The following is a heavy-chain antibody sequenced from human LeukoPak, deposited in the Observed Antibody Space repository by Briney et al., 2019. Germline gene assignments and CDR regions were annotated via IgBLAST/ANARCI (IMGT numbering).Heavy chain of an antibody. J-gene: IGHJ4*02. Sequence: GRSLRLSCAASGFTFSSYAMHWVRQAPGKGLEWVAVISYDGSNKYYADSVKGRFTISRDNSKNTLYLQMNSLRAEDTAVYYCARGHIVATITRPPPLYYFDYWGQGTLVTVSS. CDR2: ISYDGSNK. CDR3: ARGHIVATITRPPPLYYFDY. V-gene: IGHV3-30-3*01. CDR1: GFTFSSYA. D-gene: IGHD5-12*01.